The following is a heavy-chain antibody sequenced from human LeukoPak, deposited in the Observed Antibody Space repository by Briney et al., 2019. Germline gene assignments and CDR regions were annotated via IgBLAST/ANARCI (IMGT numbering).Heavy chain of an antibody. CDR3: VRDLTWFSSGIYYDRDAFDI. CDR2: VNSDARST. Sequence: GRSMTLSCAAAGFTFSSHGMHWVRQAPGKGLVWVSHVNSDARSTSYADSVKGRFTISRDNAENTVYLQMKSLRAEDTAVYYCVRDLTWFSSGIYYDRDAFDIWGQGTMVTVSS. D-gene: IGHD2-15*01. V-gene: IGHV3-74*01. J-gene: IGHJ3*02. CDR1: GFTFSSHG.